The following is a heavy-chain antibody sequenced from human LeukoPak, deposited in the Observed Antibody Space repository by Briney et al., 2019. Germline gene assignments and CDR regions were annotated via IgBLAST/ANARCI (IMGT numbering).Heavy chain of an antibody. Sequence: PGGSLRLSCAASGFTFSSYAMSWVRQAPGKGLEWVSGISDGGVSTYYADSVKGRFTLSRDNSKNTLYLQMNSLRAEDTAVYYCAKDLSSPSWGQGTLVTVSS. J-gene: IGHJ4*02. CDR2: ISDGGVST. V-gene: IGHV3-23*01. D-gene: IGHD6-6*01. CDR1: GFTFSSYA. CDR3: AKDLSSPS.